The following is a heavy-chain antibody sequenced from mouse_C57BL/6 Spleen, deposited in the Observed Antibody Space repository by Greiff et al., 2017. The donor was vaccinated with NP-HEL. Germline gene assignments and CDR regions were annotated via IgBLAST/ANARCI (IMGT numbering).Heavy chain of an antibody. Sequence: DVMLVESGGGLVKPGGSLKLSCAASGFTFSSYTMSWVRQTPEKRLEWVATISGGGGNTYYPDSVKGRFTISRDNAKNTLYLQMSSLRSEDTALYYCARRDGDYEDYWGQGTTLTVSS. D-gene: IGHD2-4*01. CDR1: GFTFSSYT. CDR3: ARRDGDYEDY. CDR2: ISGGGGNT. J-gene: IGHJ2*01. V-gene: IGHV5-9*01.